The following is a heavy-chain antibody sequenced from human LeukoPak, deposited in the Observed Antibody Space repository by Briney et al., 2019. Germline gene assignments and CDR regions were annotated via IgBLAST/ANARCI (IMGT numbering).Heavy chain of an antibody. CDR1: GGSFSDYY. D-gene: IGHD3-10*01. CDR3: ARRRWGYGSGSYDY. Sequence: SETLSLTCAVYGGSFSDYYWSWIRQSPGKGLEWIGEINHSGSTTNYNPSLKNRVTISVDTSKKQFSLKLSSVTAADTAVYYCARRRWGYGSGSYDYWGQGTLVTVSS. V-gene: IGHV4-34*01. CDR2: INHSGSTT. J-gene: IGHJ4*02.